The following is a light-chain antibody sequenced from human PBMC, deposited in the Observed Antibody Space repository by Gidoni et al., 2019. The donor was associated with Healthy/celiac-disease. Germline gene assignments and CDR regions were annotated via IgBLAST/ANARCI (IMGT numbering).Light chain of an antibody. V-gene: IGKV3-15*01. CDR3: QQYNNWPPAWAT. CDR2: GAS. Sequence: EIVMPPSPATLSVSPGERATLSCRASPSVSSNLAWYQQKPGQAPRLLIYGASTRATGIPARFSGSGSGTEFTLTISSLQSEDFAVYYCQQYNNWPPAWATFGPGTKVDIK. J-gene: IGKJ3*01. CDR1: PSVSSN.